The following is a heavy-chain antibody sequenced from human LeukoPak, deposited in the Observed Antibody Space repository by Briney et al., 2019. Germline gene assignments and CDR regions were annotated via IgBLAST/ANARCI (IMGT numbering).Heavy chain of an antibody. CDR1: GYTFTGYY. CDR3: AAVGAVADSYYFDY. CDR2: INPNSGGT. V-gene: IGHV1-2*06. D-gene: IGHD6-19*01. Sequence: ASVKVSCKASGYTFTGYYMHWVRQAPGQGLEWMGRINPNSGGTNYAQKFQGRVTMTRDTSISTAYMELSSLRSEDTAVYYCAAVGAVADSYYFDYWGQGTLVTVSS. J-gene: IGHJ4*02.